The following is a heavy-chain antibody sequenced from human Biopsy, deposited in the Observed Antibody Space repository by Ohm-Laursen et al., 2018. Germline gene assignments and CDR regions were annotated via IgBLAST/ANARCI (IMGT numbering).Heavy chain of an antibody. J-gene: IGHJ6*02. D-gene: IGHD4-11*01. CDR1: GDSVTKYY. Sequence: TLSLTCTVSGDSVTKYYWSWIRQPPGKGLEWIGHIYYSVMTNYNPSLQSRVSISVDTSRNQVSLILSSVTAADTAVYYCARDSGILNYGNFKYYHYYGMDVWGQGTKVTVSS. V-gene: IGHV4-59*02. CDR3: ARDSGILNYGNFKYYHYYGMDV. CDR2: IYYSVMT.